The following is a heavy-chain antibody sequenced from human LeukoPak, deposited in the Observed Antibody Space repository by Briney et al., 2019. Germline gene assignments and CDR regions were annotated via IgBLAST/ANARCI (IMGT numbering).Heavy chain of an antibody. D-gene: IGHD1-7*01. CDR1: GGSISGYY. CDR3: ARDRDWHYWFDP. J-gene: IGHJ5*02. V-gene: IGHV4-4*07. Sequence: SETLSLTCTVSGGSISGYYWSWIRQPAGKGLEWIGRVYSSGITNYNPSPKSRVNMSVDTSKNQFSLKLTSVTAADTAVYYCARDRDWHYWFDPWGQGTLVTVSS. CDR2: VYSSGIT.